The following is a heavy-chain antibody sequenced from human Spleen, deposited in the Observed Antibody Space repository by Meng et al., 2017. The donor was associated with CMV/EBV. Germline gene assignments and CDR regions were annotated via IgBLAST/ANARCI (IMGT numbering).Heavy chain of an antibody. CDR2: ISWNSGSI. D-gene: IGHD2-2*01. CDR1: GFTFDDYA. V-gene: IGHV3-9*01. J-gene: IGHJ6*02. CDR3: ARDRKEYCSSTRCYSGMDV. Sequence: SLKISCAASGFTFDDYAMHWVRQAPGKGLEWVSGISWNSGSIGYADSVKGRFTISRDNAKNSLYLQMNSLRAEDTAVYYCARDRKEYCSSTRCYSGMDVWGQGTTVTVSS.